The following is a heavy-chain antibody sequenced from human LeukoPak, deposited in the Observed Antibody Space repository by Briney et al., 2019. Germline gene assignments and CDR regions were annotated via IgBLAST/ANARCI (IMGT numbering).Heavy chain of an antibody. Sequence: PSETLSLTCTVSGGSVSSGSYCWSWIRQPPGKGLEWIGYISDSGSTNYNPSLKSRVTISVDTSKNHLSLRLSSVIAADTAVYYCARDGRDGYNGPLDYWGQGTLVTVSS. V-gene: IGHV4-61*01. CDR2: ISDSGST. D-gene: IGHD5-24*01. J-gene: IGHJ4*02. CDR3: ARDGRDGYNGPLDY. CDR1: GGSVSSGSYC.